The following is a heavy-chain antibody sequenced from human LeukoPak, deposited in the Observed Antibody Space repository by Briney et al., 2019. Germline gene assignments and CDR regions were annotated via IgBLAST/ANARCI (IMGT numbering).Heavy chain of an antibody. CDR3: ARLYDSSGYSANWFGP. CDR2: IYYSGST. CDR1: GGSISSYY. D-gene: IGHD3-22*01. J-gene: IGHJ5*02. Sequence: SETLSLTCTVSGGSISSYYWGWIRQPPGKGLEWIGYIYYSGSTNYNPSLKSRVTISVDTSKNQFSLKLSSVTAADTAVYYCARLYDSSGYSANWFGPWGQGTLVTVSS. V-gene: IGHV4-59*08.